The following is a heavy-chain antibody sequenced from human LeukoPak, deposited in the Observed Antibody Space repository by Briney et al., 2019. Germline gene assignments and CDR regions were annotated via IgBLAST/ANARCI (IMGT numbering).Heavy chain of an antibody. CDR3: GRQRLYCSGGSCPTWFDP. Sequence: SETLSLTCTVSGGSISSSSYYWGWIRQPPGKGLEWIGSTYYSGSTYYNPSLKSRVTISVNTSKNQFSLQLSSVTAADTAVYYCGRQRLYCSGGSCPTWFDPWGQGTLVTVSS. V-gene: IGHV4-39*01. D-gene: IGHD2-15*01. CDR2: TYYSGST. CDR1: GGSISSSSYY. J-gene: IGHJ5*02.